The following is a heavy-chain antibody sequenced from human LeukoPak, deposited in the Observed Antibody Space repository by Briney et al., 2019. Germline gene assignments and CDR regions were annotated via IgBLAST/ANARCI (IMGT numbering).Heavy chain of an antibody. CDR3: ARSTYYGILF. Sequence: SETLSLTCTVSGDSISSGGYYWTWIRQHPGKGLEWIGYIYNSGSTYYNPSLKSRLTISLDTSKNQFSLKLSSVTAADTAVYYCARSTYYGILFWGQATLVTVSS. V-gene: IGHV4-31*03. J-gene: IGHJ4*02. D-gene: IGHD3-9*01. CDR1: GDSISSGGYY. CDR2: IYNSGST.